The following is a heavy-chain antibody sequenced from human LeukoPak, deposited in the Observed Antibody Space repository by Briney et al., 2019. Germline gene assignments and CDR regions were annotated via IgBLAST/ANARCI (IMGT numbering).Heavy chain of an antibody. CDR3: ARDGDSSSWPPGFDP. V-gene: IGHV3-7*01. CDR2: VNRDGTEK. Sequence: PGGSLRLSCVTSGFNFSDSRMTWVRQAPGKGLQWVANVNRDGTEKHFLDSVEGRFTISRDNAKKSLYLQMSSLRPQDTAVYYCARDGDSSSWPPGFDPWGQGTLVTVSS. CDR1: GFNFSDSR. D-gene: IGHD6-13*01. J-gene: IGHJ5*02.